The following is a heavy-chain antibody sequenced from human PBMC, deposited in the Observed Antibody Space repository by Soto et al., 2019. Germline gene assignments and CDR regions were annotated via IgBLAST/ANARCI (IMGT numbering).Heavy chain of an antibody. CDR1: GFSLSTSGMC. CDR2: IDWDDDK. Sequence: SGPTLVKPTQTLTLTCTFSGFSLSTSGMCVSWIRQPPGKALEWLALIDWDDDKYYSTSLKTRITISKDTSKNQVVLTMTNMDPVDTATYYCARIPSGYCSGGSPDMDVWGQGTTVTVSS. CDR3: ARIPSGYCSGGSPDMDV. D-gene: IGHD2-15*01. J-gene: IGHJ6*02. V-gene: IGHV2-70*01.